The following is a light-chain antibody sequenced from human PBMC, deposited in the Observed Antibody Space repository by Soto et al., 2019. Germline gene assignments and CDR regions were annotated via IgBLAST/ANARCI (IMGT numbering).Light chain of an antibody. CDR2: GAS. CDR1: QSLTSDY. V-gene: IGKV3-20*01. J-gene: IGKJ2*01. Sequence: EIVLTQSPGTLSLSPGDSATLSCRASQSLTSDYLAWYQQRPGQAPRLLIYGASRRATGIPDRFSGYKSGTDFTLTISRLEPDDFAIYYCQQSASWYTFGQGTKLEIK. CDR3: QQSASWYT.